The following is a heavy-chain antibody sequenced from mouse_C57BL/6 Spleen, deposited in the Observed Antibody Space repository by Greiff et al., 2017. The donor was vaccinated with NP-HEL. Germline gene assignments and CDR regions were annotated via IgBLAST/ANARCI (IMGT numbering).Heavy chain of an antibody. J-gene: IGHJ2*01. D-gene: IGHD1-1*01. Sequence: EVKVVESGEGLVKPGGSLKLSCAASGFTFSSYAMSWVRQTPEKRLEWVAYISSGGDYIYYADTVKGRFTISRDNARNTLYLQMSSLKSEDTAMYYCTRLGSSLFDYWGQGTTLTVSS. CDR3: TRLGSSLFDY. V-gene: IGHV5-9-1*02. CDR2: ISSGGDYI. CDR1: GFTFSSYA.